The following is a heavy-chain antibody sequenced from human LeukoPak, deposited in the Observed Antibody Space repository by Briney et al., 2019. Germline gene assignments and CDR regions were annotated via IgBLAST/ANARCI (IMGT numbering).Heavy chain of an antibody. Sequence: SVQVSCKARGGTFSSYAISCVRQAPGQGLEWMGGIIPIFGTANYAQKFQGRVTITADESASTAYMELSSLRSEDTAVYYCAREESGGYFDYWGQGTLVTVSS. CDR3: AREESGGYFDY. V-gene: IGHV1-69*01. J-gene: IGHJ4*02. CDR1: GGTFSSYA. CDR2: IIPIFGTA. D-gene: IGHD2-8*02.